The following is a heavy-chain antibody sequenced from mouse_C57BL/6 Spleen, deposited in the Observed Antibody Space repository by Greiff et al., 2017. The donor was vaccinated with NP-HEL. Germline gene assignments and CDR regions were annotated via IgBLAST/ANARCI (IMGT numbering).Heavy chain of an antibody. CDR1: GYTFTDYY. D-gene: IGHD3-1*01. CDR2: INPNNGGT. CDR3: ARGRRAGFAY. J-gene: IGHJ3*01. V-gene: IGHV1-26*01. Sequence: EVQLQQSGPELVKPGASVKISCKASGYTFTDYYMNWVKQSHGKSLEWIGDINPNNGGTSYNQKFKGKATLTVDKSSSTAYMELRSLTSEDSAVYYCARGRRAGFAYWGQGTLVTVSA.